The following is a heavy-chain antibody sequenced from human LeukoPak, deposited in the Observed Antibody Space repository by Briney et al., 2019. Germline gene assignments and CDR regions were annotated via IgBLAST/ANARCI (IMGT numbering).Heavy chain of an antibody. Sequence: GGSLRLSCAASGFAVSGNYMSWVRQAPGKGLEWVSVIYSGGSTYYADSAKGRFTISRDNSKNTLYLHMNSLRAEDTAIYYCARLSSRRAFDIWGQGTMVTVSS. V-gene: IGHV3-53*01. J-gene: IGHJ3*02. CDR2: IYSGGST. D-gene: IGHD2-15*01. CDR1: GFAVSGNY. CDR3: ARLSSRRAFDI.